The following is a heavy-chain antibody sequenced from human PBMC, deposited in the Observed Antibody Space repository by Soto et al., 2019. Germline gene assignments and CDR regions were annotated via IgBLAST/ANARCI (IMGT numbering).Heavy chain of an antibody. CDR1: GYTFTGYY. CDR3: ARDMIASDRHPTNNWFDP. Sequence: ASVKVSCKASGYTFTGYYMHWVRQAPGQGLEWMGWINPNSGGTNYAQKFQGWVTMTRDTSISTAYMELSRLRSDDTAVYYCARDMIASDRHPTNNWFDPWGQGTLVTVS. D-gene: IGHD2-21*01. J-gene: IGHJ5*02. V-gene: IGHV1-2*04. CDR2: INPNSGGT.